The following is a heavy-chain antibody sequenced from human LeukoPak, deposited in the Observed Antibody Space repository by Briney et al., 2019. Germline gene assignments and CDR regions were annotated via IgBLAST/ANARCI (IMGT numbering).Heavy chain of an antibody. V-gene: IGHV1-8*01. CDR2: MNPNSGNT. J-gene: IGHJ5*02. CDR3: ARGGITMVRGAPKQFDP. Sequence: GASVKVSCKASGYTFTSYDISWVRQATGQGLEWMGWMNPNSGNTGYAQKFQGRVTMTRNTSISTAYMELSSLRSEDTAVYYCARGGITMVRGAPKQFDPWGQGTLVTASS. D-gene: IGHD3-10*01. CDR1: GYTFTSYD.